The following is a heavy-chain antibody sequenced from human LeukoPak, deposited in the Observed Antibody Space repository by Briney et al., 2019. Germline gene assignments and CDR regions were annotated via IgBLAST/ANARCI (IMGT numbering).Heavy chain of an antibody. D-gene: IGHD4-11*01. CDR2: ISAHNGNT. Sequence: GASVKVSCKASGYSFTNYGIIWVRQTPGQGLQWMGWISAHNGNTNYAQKLQGRVTLTTDTSTSTVYMELRSLTSDDTAVYYCARAETTLLLNYWGQGNLVTVSS. CDR1: GYSFTNYG. J-gene: IGHJ4*02. CDR3: ARAETTLLLNY. V-gene: IGHV1-18*01.